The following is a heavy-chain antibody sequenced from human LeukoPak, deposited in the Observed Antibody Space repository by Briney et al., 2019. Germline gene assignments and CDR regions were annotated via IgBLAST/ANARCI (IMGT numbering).Heavy chain of an antibody. J-gene: IGHJ4*02. D-gene: IGHD1-7*01. CDR1: GGTFSSYA. CDR2: IIPIFGTA. Sequence: GASVKVSCKASGGTFSSYAISWVRQAPGQGLEWMGGIIPIFGTANYAQKFQGRVTITAGKSTSTAYMELSSLRSEDTAVYYCARDVIDPYNWNYEAYWGQGTLVTVSS. V-gene: IGHV1-69*06. CDR3: ARDVIDPYNWNYEAY.